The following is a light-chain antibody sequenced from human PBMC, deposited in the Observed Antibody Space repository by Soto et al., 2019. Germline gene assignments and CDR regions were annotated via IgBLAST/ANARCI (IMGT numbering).Light chain of an antibody. CDR2: TDN. Sequence: QPVLAQPPSVSGTPGQRVTISCSGSSSNIGKNTVSWYQQLPGAAPKPLISTDNQRPSGVPDRFSGSKSGTSASLAISGLQSEDEADYYCAAWDNSLNGHVFGTGTQLTVL. J-gene: IGLJ1*01. CDR3: AAWDNSLNGHV. V-gene: IGLV1-44*01. CDR1: SSNIGKNT.